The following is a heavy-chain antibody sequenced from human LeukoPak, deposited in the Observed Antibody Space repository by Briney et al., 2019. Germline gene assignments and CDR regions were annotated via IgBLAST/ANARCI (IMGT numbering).Heavy chain of an antibody. CDR2: IYYSGST. CDR1: GGSISSSNYY. Sequence: SETLSLTCTVSGGSISSSNYYWGWIRQPPGKGLEWIGSIYYSGSTSYNPSLKSRVTISVDTSKNQFSLKLSSVTAADTAVYYCARSLPAAGSRDWFDPWGQGTLVTVSS. V-gene: IGHV4-39*07. D-gene: IGHD2-2*01. J-gene: IGHJ5*02. CDR3: ARSLPAAGSRDWFDP.